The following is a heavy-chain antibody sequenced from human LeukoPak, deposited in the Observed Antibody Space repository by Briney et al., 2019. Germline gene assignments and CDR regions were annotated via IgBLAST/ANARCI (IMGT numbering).Heavy chain of an antibody. V-gene: IGHV3-23*01. CDR1: GFSFSSYG. D-gene: IGHD3-10*01. CDR2: ISGSGGST. Sequence: GGSLRLSCAASGFSFSSYGMSWVRQAPGKGLEWVSVISGSGGSTYYADSVKGRFTISRDNSKNTLYLQMNSLRAEDTAIYYCARDNVVRGAPEFDYWGQGTLVTVSS. CDR3: ARDNVVRGAPEFDY. J-gene: IGHJ4*02.